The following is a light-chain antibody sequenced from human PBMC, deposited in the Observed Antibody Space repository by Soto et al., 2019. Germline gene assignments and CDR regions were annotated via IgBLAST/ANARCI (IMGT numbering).Light chain of an antibody. V-gene: IGKV3-15*01. CDR2: DAS. J-gene: IGKJ2*01. Sequence: EIVLTQSRAILSVSPGERSTLSCRASQIISRSLAWYQQKPVQAPRLLISDASTRATGIPATFSGSGSGTEFTLTIRSLQSEDFALYYCHQYNSWPPGTFGQGTTGDIK. CDR1: QIISRS. CDR3: HQYNSWPPGT.